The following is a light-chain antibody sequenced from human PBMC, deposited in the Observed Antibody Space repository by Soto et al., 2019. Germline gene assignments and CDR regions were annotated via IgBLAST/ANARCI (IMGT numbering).Light chain of an antibody. CDR3: QSYDSSQVV. Sequence: QSVLTQPPSVSGAPGQRVIISCTGSSSNIGAGFDVNWYQQLPGTAPKLLIYGNSNRPSGDPDRFSGSKSGTSASLTITGLQAEDEAHYYCQSYDSSQVVFGGGTQLTVL. CDR1: SSNIGAGFD. V-gene: IGLV1-40*01. CDR2: GNS. J-gene: IGLJ2*01.